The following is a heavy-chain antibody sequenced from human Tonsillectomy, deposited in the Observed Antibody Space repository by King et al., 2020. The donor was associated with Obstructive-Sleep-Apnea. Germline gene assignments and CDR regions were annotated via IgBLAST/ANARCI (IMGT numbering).Heavy chain of an antibody. CDR2: IRSKAYGGTT. CDR3: TRGPLYCGGDCYPRDDDY. CDR1: GFTFGDYA. V-gene: IGHV3-49*03. D-gene: IGHD2-21*02. J-gene: IGHJ4*02. Sequence: GGAGGGLVQPGRSLRLSCTASGFTFGDYAMSWFRQAPGKGLEWVGFIRSKAYGGTTEYAASVKGRFTISRDDSKSIAYLQMNSLKTEDTAVYYCTRGPLYCGGDCYPRDDDYWGQGTLVTVSS.